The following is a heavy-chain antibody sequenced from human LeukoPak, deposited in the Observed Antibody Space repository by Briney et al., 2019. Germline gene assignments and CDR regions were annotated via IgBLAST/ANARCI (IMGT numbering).Heavy chain of an antibody. CDR1: GGSISSYY. Sequence: PSETLSLTCTVSGGSISSYYWSWIRQPAGKGLEWIGRIYTSGSTYYNPSLKSRITISVDTSKNQFSLRLSSVTAADTAVYYCARERWEGGSYVMGFDYWGQGALVTVSS. CDR2: IYTSGST. J-gene: IGHJ4*02. V-gene: IGHV4-4*07. CDR3: ARERWEGGSYVMGFDY. D-gene: IGHD1-26*01.